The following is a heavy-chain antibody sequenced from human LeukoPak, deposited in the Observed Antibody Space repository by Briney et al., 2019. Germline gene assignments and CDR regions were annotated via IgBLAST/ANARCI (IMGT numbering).Heavy chain of an antibody. D-gene: IGHD1-14*01. CDR3: AKVASEYYGLDV. Sequence: GGSLRLSCAASGFTFSSYEFSWVRRAPGKGLEWVSYISITGGIKYCGESVKGRFTISRDNAKNSLYLQMDSLRGEDTAVYYCAKVASEYYGLDVWGKGTTVTVSS. V-gene: IGHV3-48*03. J-gene: IGHJ6*04. CDR2: ISITGGIK. CDR1: GFTFSSYE.